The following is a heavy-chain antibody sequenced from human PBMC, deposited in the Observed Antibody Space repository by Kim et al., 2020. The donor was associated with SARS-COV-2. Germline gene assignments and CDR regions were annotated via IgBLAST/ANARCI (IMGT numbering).Heavy chain of an antibody. V-gene: IGHV4-39*07. CDR1: GGSISSSSSY. CDR3: SESFSGYDPGDN. D-gene: IGHD5-12*01. CDR2: IYYSGTT. Sequence: SETLSLTCNVSGGSISSSSSYWGWIRQPPGKGLEWIGSIYYSGTTYYNPSLRSRVTISVDTSKNHFSLKLRSVTAADTAVYYCSESFSGYDPGDNWGQGSLVTVSS. J-gene: IGHJ4*02.